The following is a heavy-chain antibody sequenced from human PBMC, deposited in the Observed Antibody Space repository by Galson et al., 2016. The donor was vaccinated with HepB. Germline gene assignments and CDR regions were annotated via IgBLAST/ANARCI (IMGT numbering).Heavy chain of an antibody. V-gene: IGHV4-30-2*01. D-gene: IGHD3-10*01. CDR2: VNHRGTT. J-gene: IGHJ4*01. Sequence: TLSLTCAVSGGSITSGGYFWSWIRQPPGKGLEWIGEVNHRGTTNYDPSLESRVTISADTSKNQFSLNLSSVTAADTAVYFCARDGFPGFGSFFDYWGHGALVTVSS. CDR1: GGSITSGGYF. CDR3: ARDGFPGFGSFFDY.